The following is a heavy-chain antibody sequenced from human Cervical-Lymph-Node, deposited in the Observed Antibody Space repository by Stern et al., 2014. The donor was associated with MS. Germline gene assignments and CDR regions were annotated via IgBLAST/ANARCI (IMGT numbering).Heavy chain of an antibody. Sequence: EVQLGESGGDLVKPGGSLRLSCEASGFTFGYYDMNWVRQAPGKGLEWVSSITSGSAYLYYADSVKGRFTISRDNAKNSLYLQMNSLRAEDTAVYYCARQDGYNLDYWGRGTLVTVSS. CDR3: ARQDGYNLDY. J-gene: IGHJ4*02. D-gene: IGHD5-24*01. CDR1: GFTFGYYD. CDR2: ITSGSAYL. V-gene: IGHV3-21*01.